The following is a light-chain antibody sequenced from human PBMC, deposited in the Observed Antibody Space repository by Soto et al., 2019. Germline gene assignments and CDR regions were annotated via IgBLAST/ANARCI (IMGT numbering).Light chain of an antibody. CDR3: QSYDSSLSGFV. Sequence: QSVLTQPPSVSGAPGQRVTISCSGSSSNIGVGYTVHWYQQLPGTAPKLLIYGNSNRPSGVPDRFSGSKSGTSASLAITGLQTEDEADYYCQSYDSSLSGFVFGTGTKLTVL. CDR2: GNS. J-gene: IGLJ1*01. CDR1: SSNIGVGYT. V-gene: IGLV1-40*01.